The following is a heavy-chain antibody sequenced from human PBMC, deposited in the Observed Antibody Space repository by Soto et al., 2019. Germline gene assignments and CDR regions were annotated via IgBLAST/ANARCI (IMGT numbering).Heavy chain of an antibody. Sequence: PSETLSLPCPDTGDSVTNYFWSWMRQPPGKGLEWVGHMYHGGRTNYSPSLKSRVTMSLDSSRNQFSLNLSSVTAADTAVYFCARDPGYCTNGVCPIFDFWGQGLLVSVSS. D-gene: IGHD2-8*01. CDR1: GDSVTNYF. J-gene: IGHJ4*02. CDR3: ARDPGYCTNGVCPIFDF. V-gene: IGHV4-59*02. CDR2: MYHGGRT.